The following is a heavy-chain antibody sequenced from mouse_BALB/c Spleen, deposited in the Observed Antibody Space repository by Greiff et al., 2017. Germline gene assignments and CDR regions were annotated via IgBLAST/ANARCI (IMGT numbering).Heavy chain of an antibody. CDR1: GFTFSSFG. D-gene: IGHD1-1*01. J-gene: IGHJ4*01. V-gene: IGHV5-17*02. Sequence: EVKLVESGGGLVQPGGSRKLSCAASGFTFSSFGMHWVRQAPEKGLEWVAYISSGSSTIYYADTVKGRFTISRDNPKNTLFLQMTSLRSEDTAMYYCARSSYYGSGYGTFMDYWGQGTSVTVSS. CDR3: ARSSYYGSGYGTFMDY. CDR2: ISSGSSTI.